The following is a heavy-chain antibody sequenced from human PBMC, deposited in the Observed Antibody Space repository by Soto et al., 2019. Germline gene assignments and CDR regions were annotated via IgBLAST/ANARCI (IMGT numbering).Heavy chain of an antibody. D-gene: IGHD3-10*01. Sequence: QVQLVQSGAEVKKPGSSVKVSCKASGGTFSSYAISWVRQAPGQGLEWMGGIIPIFGTANYAQKFQGRVTITADKSTSTAYMELSSLRSEDTAVSYCARHPVAASYYYGSGSYMDYYYGMDVWGQVTTVTVSS. CDR2: IIPIFGTA. CDR3: ARHPVAASYYYGSGSYMDYYYGMDV. J-gene: IGHJ6*02. CDR1: GGTFSSYA. V-gene: IGHV1-69*06.